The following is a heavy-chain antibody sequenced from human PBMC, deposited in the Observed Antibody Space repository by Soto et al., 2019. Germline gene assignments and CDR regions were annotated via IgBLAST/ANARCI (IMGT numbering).Heavy chain of an antibody. D-gene: IGHD6-13*01. CDR1: GFTFSSYS. V-gene: IGHV3-21*01. Sequence: EVQLVESGGGLVKPGGSLRHYCAASGFTFSSYSMNWVRQAPGKGLEWVSSISSSSSYIYYADSVKGRFTISRDNAKNSLYLQVNSLRAEDTAVYYCAREGIAAALDYWGQGTLVTVSS. J-gene: IGHJ4*02. CDR2: ISSSSSYI. CDR3: AREGIAAALDY.